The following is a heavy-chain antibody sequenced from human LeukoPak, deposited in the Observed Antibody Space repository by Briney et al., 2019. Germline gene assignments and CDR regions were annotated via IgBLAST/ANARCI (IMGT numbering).Heavy chain of an antibody. CDR3: AREPDNCSGGSCYSVWFDP. D-gene: IGHD2-15*01. J-gene: IGHJ5*02. CDR2: IYHSGST. Sequence: RSSGTLSLTCTVSGYSISSGYYWGWIRQPPGKGLEWIGSIYHSGSTYYNPSLKSRVTISVDTSKNQFSLKLSSVTPEDTAVYYCAREPDNCSGGSCYSVWFDPWGQGTLVTVSS. V-gene: IGHV4-38-2*02. CDR1: GYSISSGYY.